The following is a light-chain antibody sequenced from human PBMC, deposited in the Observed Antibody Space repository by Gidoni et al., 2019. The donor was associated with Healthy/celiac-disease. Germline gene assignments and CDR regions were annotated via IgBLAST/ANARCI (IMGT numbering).Light chain of an antibody. V-gene: IGLV1-47*01. CDR3: SAWDDSLSGPNVV. Sequence: QSVLTQPPSASGTPGQRVTISCSGSSSNIGSNYVYWYKQLPGTAPKLLIYRNKQRPSGVPDRFSGSKSGTSASLAISGLRSEDEADYYCSAWDDSLSGPNVVFGGGTKLTVL. CDR2: RNK. J-gene: IGLJ2*01. CDR1: SSNIGSNY.